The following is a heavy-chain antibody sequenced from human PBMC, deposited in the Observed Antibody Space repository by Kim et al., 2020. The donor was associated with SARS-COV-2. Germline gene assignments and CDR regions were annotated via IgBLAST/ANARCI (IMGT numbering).Heavy chain of an antibody. D-gene: IGHD6-13*01. CDR3: AKDHVAAAFRY. Sequence: KYYADSVKGRFTISRDNSKNTLYLQMNSLRAEDTALYYCAKDHVAAAFRYWGQGTLVTVSS. CDR2: K. J-gene: IGHJ4*02. V-gene: IGHV3-30*02.